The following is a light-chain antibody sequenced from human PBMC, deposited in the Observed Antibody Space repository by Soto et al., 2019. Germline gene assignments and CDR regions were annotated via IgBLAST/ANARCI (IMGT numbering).Light chain of an antibody. J-gene: IGLJ1*01. CDR3: CSYAGTYTYV. V-gene: IGLV2-11*01. Sequence: QSALTQPRSVSGSPGQSVTISCTGTYSDVGLYDYLSWYQQHPGKAPKLIISDVTKRPSGVPDRFAGSKSGNTASLTISGLEAEDEADYCCCSYAGTYTYVFGSGTKVTVL. CDR1: YSDVGLYDY. CDR2: DVT.